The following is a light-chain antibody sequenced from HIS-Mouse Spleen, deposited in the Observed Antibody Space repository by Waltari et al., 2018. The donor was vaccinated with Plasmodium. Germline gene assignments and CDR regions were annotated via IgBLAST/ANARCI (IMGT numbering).Light chain of an antibody. J-gene: IGKJ4*01. CDR2: DAS. Sequence: ETLLTQSPATLSLSPGERATLSCRASQSVSSYLAWYQQKPGQAPRLLIYDASNRATGIPARFSGSGSGTDFTLTISSLEPEDFAVYYCQQRSNWPRVLTFGGGTKVEIK. V-gene: IGKV3-11*01. CDR3: QQRSNWPRVLT. CDR1: QSVSSY.